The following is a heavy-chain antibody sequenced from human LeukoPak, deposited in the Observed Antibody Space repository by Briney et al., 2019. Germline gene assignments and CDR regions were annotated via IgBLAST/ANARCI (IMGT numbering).Heavy chain of an antibody. J-gene: IGHJ4*02. CDR1: GFTVSSNY. CDR3: ARSHCTNGVCLRGFDY. CDR2: IYSGGST. V-gene: IGHV3-53*01. D-gene: IGHD2-8*01. Sequence: TGGSLRLSCAASGFTVSSNYMSWVRQAPGKGLEWVSVIYSGGSTYYADSVKGRFTISRDNSKNTLYLQMNSLRAEDTAVYYCARSHCTNGVCLRGFDYWGQGTLVTVSS.